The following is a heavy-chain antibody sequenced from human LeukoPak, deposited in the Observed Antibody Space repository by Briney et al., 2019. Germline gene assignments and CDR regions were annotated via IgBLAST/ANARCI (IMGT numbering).Heavy chain of an antibody. D-gene: IGHD3-10*01. J-gene: IGHJ4*02. CDR1: GFTFSNAW. V-gene: IGHV3-15*01. CDR2: IKSKIDGGTT. Sequence: GGSLRLSCPASGFTFSNAWMSWVRQAPGKGLEWVGRIKSKIDGGTTDYAAPVKGRFTISRDDSKNSLRLQMNSLKTEDTAIYYCVASIINPSNYWGQGTLVTVSS. CDR3: VASIINPSNY.